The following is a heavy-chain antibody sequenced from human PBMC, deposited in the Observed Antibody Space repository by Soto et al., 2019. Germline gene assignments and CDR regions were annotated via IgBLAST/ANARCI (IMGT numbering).Heavy chain of an antibody. J-gene: IGHJ6*02. CDR3: ARDSDYGGSVSATYRSSYYYYGMDV. V-gene: IGHV3-21*01. CDR1: GFTFSSYS. D-gene: IGHD4-17*01. Sequence: EVQLVESGGDLVKPGGSLRLSCAASGFTFSSYSMNWVRQAPGKGLEWVSSISSSSSYIYYADSVKGRFTISRDNAKNSLYLQMNSLRAEDTAVYYCARDSDYGGSVSATYRSSYYYYGMDVWGQGTTVTVSS. CDR2: ISSSSSYI.